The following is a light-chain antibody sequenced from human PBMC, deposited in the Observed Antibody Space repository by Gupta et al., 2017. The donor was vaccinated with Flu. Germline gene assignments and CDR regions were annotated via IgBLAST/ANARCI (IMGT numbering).Light chain of an antibody. CDR2: DAS. CDR1: QSVRTY. CDR3: QQRSNWFS. V-gene: IGKV3-11*01. Sequence: DIVLTQSPATLSLPPGESATLSCRASQSVRTYLAWYQQKPGQAPRLLVYDASKRATGIPARFSGSGSGTDFTLSISSLEPEDFAVYYCQQRSNWFSFGGGTKVEIK. J-gene: IGKJ4*01.